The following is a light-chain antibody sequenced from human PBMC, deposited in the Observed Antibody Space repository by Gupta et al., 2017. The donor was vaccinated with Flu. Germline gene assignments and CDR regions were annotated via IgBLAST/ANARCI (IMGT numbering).Light chain of an antibody. CDR2: EVS. CDR1: SSAVGGYNY. J-gene: IGLJ1*01. CDR3: SSYTSSSTS. V-gene: IGLV2-14*01. Sequence: SALTQPASVSGSPGPSITISCTGTSSAVGGYNYVSWYQQHPGKAPKLMLYEVSNRPSGVSNRFSGSKSGNTASLTISGLQAEDEADYYCSSYTSSSTSFGTGTKVTVL.